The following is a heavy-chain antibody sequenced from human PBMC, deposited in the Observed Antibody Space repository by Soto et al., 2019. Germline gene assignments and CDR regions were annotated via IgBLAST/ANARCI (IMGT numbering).Heavy chain of an antibody. V-gene: IGHV5-51*01. D-gene: IGHD6-13*01. CDR3: ARTAAAGKYYYGVDV. CDR1: GYSFTSYW. Sequence: KGSGYSFTSYWIGWVRQMPGKGLEWMGIIYPGDSDTRYSPSFQGQVTISADKSISTAYLQWSSLKASDTAMYYCARTAAAGKYYYGVDVWGQGTTVTSP. J-gene: IGHJ6*02. CDR2: IYPGDSDT.